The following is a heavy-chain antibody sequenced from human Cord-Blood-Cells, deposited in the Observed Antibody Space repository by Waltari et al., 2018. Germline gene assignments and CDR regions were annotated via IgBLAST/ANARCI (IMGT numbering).Heavy chain of an antibody. D-gene: IGHD6-6*01. CDR1: GFPFSSYG. CDR2: IRYDGSNK. J-gene: IGHJ3*02. CDR3: AKDRSSIAAHDAFDI. Sequence: QVQLVESGGGVVQPGGSLRLSCAASGFPFSSYGMHWVRLAPGKGLEWVAFIRYDGSNKYYADSVKGRFTISRDNSKNTLYLQMNSLRAEDTAVYYCAKDRSSIAAHDAFDIWGQGTMVTVSS. V-gene: IGHV3-30*02.